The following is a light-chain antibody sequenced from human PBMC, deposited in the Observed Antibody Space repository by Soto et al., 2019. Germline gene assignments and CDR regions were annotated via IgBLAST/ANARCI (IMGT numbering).Light chain of an antibody. V-gene: IGLV2-8*01. Sequence: QYVLTQPPSASGSPGQSVTISCTGTSSDVGGYNYVSWYQQHPAKAPKLIIYEVTKRPSGVPDRFSASKSGNTASLTVSGLQADDEADYYCSSYAGSNNLVFGGGTKLTVL. CDR3: SSYAGSNNLV. CDR2: EVT. J-gene: IGLJ3*02. CDR1: SSDVGGYNY.